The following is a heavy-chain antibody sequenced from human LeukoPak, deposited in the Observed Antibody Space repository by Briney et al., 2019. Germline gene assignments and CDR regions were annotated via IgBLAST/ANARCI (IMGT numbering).Heavy chain of an antibody. Sequence: GESLKISWKGSGYSFTSYWIGWVRQMPGKGLEWMGIIYPGDSDTRYRPSFQGQVPISADKSISTAYLQWSTLEAPDTAMFYYATQLNPWGQGTLVTVSS. CDR3: ATQLNP. J-gene: IGHJ5*02. CDR2: IYPGDSDT. CDR1: GYSFTSYW. V-gene: IGHV5-51*01. D-gene: IGHD5-18*01.